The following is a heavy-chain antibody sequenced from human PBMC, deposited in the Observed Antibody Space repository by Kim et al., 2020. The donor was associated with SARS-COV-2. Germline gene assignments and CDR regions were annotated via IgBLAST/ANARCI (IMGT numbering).Heavy chain of an antibody. CDR1: GYSFTSYW. CDR3: ASVGSTSFNYYGMDV. D-gene: IGHD2-2*01. J-gene: IGHJ6*02. CDR2: IDPSDSYT. V-gene: IGHV5-10-1*01. Sequence: GESLKISCKGSGYSFTSYWISWVRQMPGKGLEWMGRIDPSDSYTNYSPSFQGHVTISADKSISTAYLQWSSLKASDTAMYYCASVGSTSFNYYGMDVWGQGTTVTASS.